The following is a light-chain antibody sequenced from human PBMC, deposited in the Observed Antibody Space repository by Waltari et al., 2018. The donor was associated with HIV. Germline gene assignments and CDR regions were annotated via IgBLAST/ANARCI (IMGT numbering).Light chain of an antibody. V-gene: IGLV8-61*01. CDR1: SGSGHSSPH. J-gene: IGLJ3*02. CDR2: NTN. Sequence: QSVVTQEPSFSVSPGGTVTLTCGLQSGSGHSSPHPRWYPQTPGPPPRTLIYNTNTRSSGVPGRFSGSILGSKAALTITGAQADDESVYYCLLYLGSGILVFGGGTKVTVL. CDR3: LLYLGSGILV.